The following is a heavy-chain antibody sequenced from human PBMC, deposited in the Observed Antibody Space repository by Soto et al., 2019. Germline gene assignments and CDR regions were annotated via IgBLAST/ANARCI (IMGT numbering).Heavy chain of an antibody. CDR2: IYYSGST. V-gene: IGHV4-59*01. CDR3: ARSSPFFDY. J-gene: IGHJ4*02. CDR1: GGSISSYY. D-gene: IGHD2-15*01. Sequence: SETLSLTCTVSGGSISSYYWSWIRQPPGKGLEWIGYIYYSGSTNYNPSLKSRVTISVDTSKNQFSLKLSSVTAADTAVYYCARSSPFFDYWGQGTLVTVYS.